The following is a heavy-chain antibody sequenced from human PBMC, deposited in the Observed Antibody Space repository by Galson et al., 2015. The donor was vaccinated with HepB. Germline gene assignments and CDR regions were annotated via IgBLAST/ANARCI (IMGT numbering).Heavy chain of an antibody. CDR2: INHSGST. Sequence: TLSLTCAVYGGSFSGYYWSWIRQPPGKGLEWIGEINHSGSTNYNPSLKSRVTISVDTSKNQFSLKLSSVTAADTAVYYCARGPRVFDYWGQGTLVTVSS. V-gene: IGHV4-34*01. CDR1: GGSFSGYY. J-gene: IGHJ4*02. CDR3: ARGPRVFDY.